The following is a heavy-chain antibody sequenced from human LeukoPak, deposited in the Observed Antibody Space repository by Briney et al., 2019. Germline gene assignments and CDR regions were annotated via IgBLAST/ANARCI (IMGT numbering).Heavy chain of an antibody. J-gene: IGHJ4*02. Sequence: GEALRLSCAASGFTFTTYWMSWVRQLPGKGLEWVANINQDGTEKYYVDSVKGRFTISRDNAKNSLDLQMNSLRVEDTGIYYCVKVAKYYYGSETYYFFEHWGQGTPVTASS. CDR3: VKVAKYYYGSETYYFFEH. CDR1: GFTFTTYW. CDR2: INQDGTEK. D-gene: IGHD3-10*01. V-gene: IGHV3-7*01.